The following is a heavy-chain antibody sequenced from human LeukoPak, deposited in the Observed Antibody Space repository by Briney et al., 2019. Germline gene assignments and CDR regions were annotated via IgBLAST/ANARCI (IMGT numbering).Heavy chain of an antibody. CDR2: IYTSGST. J-gene: IGHJ3*02. Sequence: SETLSLTCTVSGGSISTYCWNWIRQPAGKGLEWIGRIYTSGSTNYNPSLKSRVTMSVDTSKNQFSLQLSSVTAADTAVYYCARGGCSSTSCLLGAFDIWGQGTMVTVSS. D-gene: IGHD2-2*01. V-gene: IGHV4-4*07. CDR1: GGSISTYC. CDR3: ARGGCSSTSCLLGAFDI.